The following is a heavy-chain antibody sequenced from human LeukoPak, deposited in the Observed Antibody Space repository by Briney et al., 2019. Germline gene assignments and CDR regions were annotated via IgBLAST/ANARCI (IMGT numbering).Heavy chain of an antibody. CDR3: ARDSPYTLYYYDSSGYYPY. CDR1: GFTFSNSY. Sequence: PGGSLRLSCAASGFTFSNSYMTWVRQAPGKGLEWVANIMPDGSQKHYVDSVRGRFTISRDNAKNSLYLQMNSLRAEDTAVYYCARDSPYTLYYYDSSGYYPYWGQGTLVTVSS. J-gene: IGHJ4*02. CDR2: IMPDGSQK. V-gene: IGHV3-7*01. D-gene: IGHD3-22*01.